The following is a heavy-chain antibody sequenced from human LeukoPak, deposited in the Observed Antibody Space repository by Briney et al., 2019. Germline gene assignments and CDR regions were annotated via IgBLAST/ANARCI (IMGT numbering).Heavy chain of an antibody. V-gene: IGHV3-9*01. D-gene: IGHD6-19*01. CDR1: GFTFDDYA. Sequence: GGSLILSRAASGFTFDDYAMHWVRQAPGKGLEWVSGISWNSGSIGYADSVKGRFTISRDNAKNSLYLRMNSLRAEDTALYYCAKGGSSGWRGSYYFDYWGQGTLVTVSS. CDR3: AKGGSSGWRGSYYFDY. CDR2: ISWNSGSI. J-gene: IGHJ4*02.